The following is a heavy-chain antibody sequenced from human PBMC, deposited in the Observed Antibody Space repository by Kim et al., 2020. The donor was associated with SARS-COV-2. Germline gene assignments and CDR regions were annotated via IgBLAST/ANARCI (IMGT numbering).Heavy chain of an antibody. CDR3: AGEYYDSSLFDY. V-gene: IGHV4-4*07. J-gene: IGHJ4*02. Sequence: SNPSLKSRVTMSVDTSKNQFSLKLSSVTAADTAVYYCAGEYYDSSLFDYWGQGTLVTVSS. D-gene: IGHD3-22*01.